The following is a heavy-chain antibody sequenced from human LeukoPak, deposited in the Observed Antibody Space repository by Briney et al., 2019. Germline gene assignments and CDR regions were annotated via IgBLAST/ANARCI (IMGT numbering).Heavy chain of an antibody. CDR2: INHSGST. CDR1: GGSFSGYY. D-gene: IGHD6-13*01. V-gene: IGHV4-34*01. CDR3: ARGRRYSSSLQYFDY. J-gene: IGHJ4*02. Sequence: SETLSLTCAVYGGSFSGYYWSWIRQPPGKGLEWIGDINHSGSTNYNPSLKSRVTISVDTSKNQFSLKLSSVTAADTAVYYCARGRRYSSSLQYFDYWGQGTLVTVSS.